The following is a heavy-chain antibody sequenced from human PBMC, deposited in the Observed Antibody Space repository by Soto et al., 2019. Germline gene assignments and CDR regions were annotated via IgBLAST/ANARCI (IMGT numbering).Heavy chain of an antibody. Sequence: QVQLQQWGAGLLKPSETLSLTCAVYGGSFSGYYWSWIRQPPGKGLEWIGEINHSGSTNYNPSLKSRVTISVDTSKNQFSLKLSSVTAADTAVYYCARGWVNSYGGVGYYYYYMDVWGKGTTVTVSS. J-gene: IGHJ6*03. CDR3: ARGWVNSYGGVGYYYYYMDV. V-gene: IGHV4-34*01. D-gene: IGHD5-18*01. CDR2: INHSGST. CDR1: GGSFSGYY.